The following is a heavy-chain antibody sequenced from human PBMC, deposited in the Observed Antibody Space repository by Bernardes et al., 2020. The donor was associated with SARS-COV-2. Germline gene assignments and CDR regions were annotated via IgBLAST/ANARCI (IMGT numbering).Heavy chain of an antibody. CDR3: ARELLGPYGMDV. V-gene: IGHV3-30-3*01. CDR2: ISYDGSNK. CDR1: GFTFSSYA. Sequence: GGSLRLSCAASGFTFSSYAMHWVRQAPGKGLEWVAVISYDGSNKYYADSVKGRFTISRDNSKNTLYLQMNSLRAEDTAVYYCARELLGPYGMDVWGQGTTVTVSS. D-gene: IGHD1-26*01. J-gene: IGHJ6*02.